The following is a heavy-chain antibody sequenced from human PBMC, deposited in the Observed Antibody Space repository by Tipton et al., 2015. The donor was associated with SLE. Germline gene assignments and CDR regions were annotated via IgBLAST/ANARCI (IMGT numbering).Heavy chain of an antibody. J-gene: IGHJ4*02. CDR2: INHTGSP. CDR3: ARSLDAAALFDY. V-gene: IGHV4-34*01. CDR1: GGSFRGYS. Sequence: LRLSCAVYGGSFRGYSWGWVRQAPGKGLEWIGEINHTGSPNYNPSLKSRVTISIDMSKNQFSLKLTSVTAADTAVYYCARSLDAAALFDYWGQGALVTVSS. D-gene: IGHD2-2*01.